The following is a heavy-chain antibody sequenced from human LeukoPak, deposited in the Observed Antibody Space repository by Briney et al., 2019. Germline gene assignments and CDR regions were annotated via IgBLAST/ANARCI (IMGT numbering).Heavy chain of an antibody. D-gene: IGHD3-3*01. CDR1: GGSISSSSYY. Sequence: SETLSLTCTVSGGSISSSSYYWGWIRQPPGKGLEWIGSIYYSGSTYYNPSLKSRVTISVDTSKNQFSLKLSSATAADTAVYYCARQSVWGVVIIQGDYFDYWGQGTLVTVSS. V-gene: IGHV4-39*01. CDR2: IYYSGST. CDR3: ARQSVWGVVIIQGDYFDY. J-gene: IGHJ4*02.